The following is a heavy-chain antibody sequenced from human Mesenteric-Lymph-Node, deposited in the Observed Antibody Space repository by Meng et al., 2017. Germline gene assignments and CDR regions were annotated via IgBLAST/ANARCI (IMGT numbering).Heavy chain of an antibody. J-gene: IGHJ3*01. Sequence: GESLKISCAASGFIFTSYAMHWVRQAPGKGLECVAVTSCDESKKQYADSVKGRFTISRDNSKSTLYLQMSSLRTEETALYYCMREMGMALDVWGQGTMVTVSS. CDR2: TSCDESKK. CDR1: GFIFTSYA. CDR3: MREMGMALDV. D-gene: IGHD6-13*01. V-gene: IGHV3-30*03.